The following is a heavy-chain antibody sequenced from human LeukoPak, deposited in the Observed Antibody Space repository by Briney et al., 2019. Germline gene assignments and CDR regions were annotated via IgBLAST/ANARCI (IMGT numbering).Heavy chain of an antibody. Sequence: SVRLSCKASGDTFSSYAISWVPQAPGQGLEWMRRIIPLFGTANYAQKSQRRVTNTTDDSTSTAYMAQSTLRSQDTAVYYCARGPSGYSYGYPDYWGQGTLVTVSS. CDR1: GDTFSSYA. V-gene: IGHV1-69*05. J-gene: IGHJ4*02. CDR3: ARGPSGYSYGYPDY. D-gene: IGHD5-18*01. CDR2: IIPLFGTA.